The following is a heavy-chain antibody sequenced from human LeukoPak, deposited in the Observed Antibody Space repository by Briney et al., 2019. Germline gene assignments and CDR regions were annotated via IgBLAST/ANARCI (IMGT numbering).Heavy chain of an antibody. D-gene: IGHD7-27*01. CDR1: GGSLRGYY. Sequence: PSETLSLTCAVYGGSLRGYYWSGVRRPPGKGLEWIGEINHSGDTNYNPSLKSRVTMSVDTPKSQFSLKLTSVTAADTAMYYCASPTGEATRWGQGTLVTVSS. CDR2: INHSGDT. J-gene: IGHJ4*02. V-gene: IGHV4-34*01. CDR3: ASPTGEATR.